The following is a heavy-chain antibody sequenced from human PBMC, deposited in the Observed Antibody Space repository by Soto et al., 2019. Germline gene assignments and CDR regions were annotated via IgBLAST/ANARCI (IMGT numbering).Heavy chain of an antibody. Sequence: ASVKVSCKASGYTFTGYYMHWVRQAPGQGLEWMGWINPNSGGTNYAQKFQGWVTMTRDTSISTAYMELSRLRSDDTAVYYCARGGYNWNYHGDDAFDIWGQGTMVTVS. V-gene: IGHV1-2*04. CDR1: GYTFTGYY. CDR3: ARGGYNWNYHGDDAFDI. J-gene: IGHJ3*02. CDR2: INPNSGGT. D-gene: IGHD1-7*01.